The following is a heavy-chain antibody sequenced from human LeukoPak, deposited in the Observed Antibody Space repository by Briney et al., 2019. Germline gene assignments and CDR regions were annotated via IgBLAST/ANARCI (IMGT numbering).Heavy chain of an antibody. CDR1: GRSITSRSYY. Sequence: SETLSLTRSLSGRSITSRSYYWGWIRQPPGKGLEWIGSIYYSGSTDYNPSLKSRVTISVDTSKNHFSLKLSSVTAADTAVYYCARHWGSTSSGVDYWGQGALVTVSS. J-gene: IGHJ4*02. V-gene: IGHV4-39*01. D-gene: IGHD2-2*01. CDR2: IYYSGST. CDR3: ARHWGSTSSGVDY.